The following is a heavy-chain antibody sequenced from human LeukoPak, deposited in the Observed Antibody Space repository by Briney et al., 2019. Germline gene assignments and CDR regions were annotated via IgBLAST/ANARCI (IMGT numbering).Heavy chain of an antibody. CDR2: ISGDGSDK. D-gene: IGHD6-6*01. CDR1: GFSFPSLG. J-gene: IGHJ6*02. V-gene: IGHV3-30*18. CDR3: AKDRRQLVEGAHYYYGMDV. Sequence: GGSLRLSCAASGFSFPSLGLHWVRQAPGKGLEWVAVISGDGSDKYYADSVKGRFTISRDNSKNTLYLQMNSLRAEDTAVYYCAKDRRQLVEGAHYYYGMDVWGQGTTVTVSS.